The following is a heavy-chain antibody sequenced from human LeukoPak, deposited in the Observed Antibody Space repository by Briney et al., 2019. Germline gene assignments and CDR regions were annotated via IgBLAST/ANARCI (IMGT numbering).Heavy chain of an antibody. Sequence: GGSLRLSCAASGFTFSDYYMSWIRQAPGKGLEWVAFIRFDGNTQYYADSVKGRFTISRDNSKNALYLELNYLRAEDTALYYCAKDRSGYSYGLFDDWGQGTLVTVSS. D-gene: IGHD5-18*01. V-gene: IGHV3-30*02. CDR2: IRFDGNTQ. CDR1: GFTFSDYY. CDR3: AKDRSGYSYGLFDD. J-gene: IGHJ4*02.